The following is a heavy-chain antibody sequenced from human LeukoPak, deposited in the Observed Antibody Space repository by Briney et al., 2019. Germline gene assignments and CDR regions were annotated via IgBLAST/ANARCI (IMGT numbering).Heavy chain of an antibody. V-gene: IGHV4-30-4*08. Sequence: SETLSLTCTVSGASISSSSYYWSWIRQPPGKGLEWIGYIYYSGSTYYNPSLKSRVTISVDTSKNQFSLKLSSVTAADTAVYYCARGIAAAGHHFDYWGQGTLVTVSS. D-gene: IGHD6-13*01. CDR3: ARGIAAAGHHFDY. CDR2: IYYSGST. CDR1: GASISSSSYY. J-gene: IGHJ4*02.